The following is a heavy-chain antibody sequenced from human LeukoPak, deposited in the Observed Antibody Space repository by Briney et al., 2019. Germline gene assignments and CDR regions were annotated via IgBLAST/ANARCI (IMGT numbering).Heavy chain of an antibody. CDR3: AKDIAQGYTFGSIEQDY. CDR2: ISGSGGST. CDR1: GFTFSSYA. D-gene: IGHD5-18*01. J-gene: IGHJ4*02. Sequence: GGSLRLSCAASGFTFSSYAMSWVRQAPGKGLEWVSAISGSGGSTYYADSVKGRFTISRDNSKDTLSLQMNSLRAEDTAVYYCAKDIAQGYTFGSIEQDYWGQGTLVTVSS. V-gene: IGHV3-23*01.